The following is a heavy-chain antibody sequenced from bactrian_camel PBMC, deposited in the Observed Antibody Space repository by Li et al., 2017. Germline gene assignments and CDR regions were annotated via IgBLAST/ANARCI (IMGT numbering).Heavy chain of an antibody. J-gene: IGHJ4*01. CDR2: ISPGNGVT. CDR1: DYTHSSYC. Sequence: HVQLVESGGSSVQAGGSLRLSCAASDYTHSSYCMGWFRQAPGKEREGVAAISPGNGVTHYHRSVKGRFTISRDNAKNTLYLQLSGLKTEDTAIYYCTRETEWVGYHEFAEYWGQGTQVTVS. D-gene: IGHD5*01. CDR3: TRETEWVGYHEFAEY. V-gene: IGHV3S1*01.